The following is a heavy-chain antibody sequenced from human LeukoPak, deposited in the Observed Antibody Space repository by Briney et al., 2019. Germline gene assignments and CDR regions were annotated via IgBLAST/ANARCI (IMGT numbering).Heavy chain of an antibody. V-gene: IGHV3-7*01. CDR3: ARNPMGSFDYYMDV. CDR2: IKQDGSEK. J-gene: IGHJ6*03. Sequence: GGSLRLSCAASEFTFSRYWMNWVRQAPGKGLEWVANIKQDGSEKYYVDSVKGRFTISRDNAKNSLYLQMNSLRAEDTAVYYCARNPMGSFDYYMDVWGKGTTATVSS. CDR1: EFTFSRYW. D-gene: IGHD2-15*01.